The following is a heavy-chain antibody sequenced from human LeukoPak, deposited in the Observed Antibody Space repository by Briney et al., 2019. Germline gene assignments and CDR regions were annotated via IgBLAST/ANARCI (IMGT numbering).Heavy chain of an antibody. CDR3: ARGPTLMTTVTSNFDY. Sequence: GGSLRLSCAASGFTFSSYAMHWVRQAPGKGLEWVAVISYDGSNKYYADSVKGRFTISRDNSKNTLYLQMNSLRAEDTAVYYCARGPTLMTTVTSNFDYWGQGTLVTVSS. J-gene: IGHJ4*02. CDR1: GFTFSSYA. V-gene: IGHV3-30-3*01. D-gene: IGHD4-11*01. CDR2: ISYDGSNK.